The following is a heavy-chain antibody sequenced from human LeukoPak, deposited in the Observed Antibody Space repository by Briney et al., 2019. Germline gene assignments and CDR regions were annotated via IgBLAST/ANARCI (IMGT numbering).Heavy chain of an antibody. Sequence: ASVKVSCKASGYTFTGYYMHWVRQAPGQGLEWMGWINPNSGGTNYAQKFQGRVTMTRDTSISTAYMELSRLRSDDTAAYYCARDSPADYSNYVAYWGQGTLVTASS. CDR1: GYTFTGYY. V-gene: IGHV1-2*02. CDR2: INPNSGGT. J-gene: IGHJ4*02. CDR3: ARDSPADYSNYVAY. D-gene: IGHD4-11*01.